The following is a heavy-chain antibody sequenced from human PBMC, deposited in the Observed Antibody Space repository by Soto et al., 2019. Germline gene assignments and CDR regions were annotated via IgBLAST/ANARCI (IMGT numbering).Heavy chain of an antibody. CDR1: GDSVSSNSAA. Sequence: PSQTLSLTCAISGDSVSSNSAAWNWIRQSPSRGLEWLGRTYYRSKWYNDYAVSVKSRITINPDTSKNQFSLQLNSVTPEDTAVYYCARGYITGTSYPPHYFDYWGQGTLVTV. D-gene: IGHD1-20*01. CDR3: ARGYITGTSYPPHYFDY. J-gene: IGHJ4*02. V-gene: IGHV6-1*01. CDR2: TYYRSKWYN.